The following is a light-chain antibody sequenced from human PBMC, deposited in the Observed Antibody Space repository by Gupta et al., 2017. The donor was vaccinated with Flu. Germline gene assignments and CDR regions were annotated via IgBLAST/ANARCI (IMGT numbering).Light chain of an antibody. Sequence: QSALTQPRPVSGSPGQSVTISCTGRGNDVGGYNYVCWYQQYPGKAPKLMIYDVNKRPSWVPDRFSGSKSGNTASLTISGLQAEDEADYYCYSYAGSYIFRVFGTGTKVTVL. J-gene: IGLJ1*01. V-gene: IGLV2-11*01. CDR1: GNDVGGYNY. CDR3: YSYAGSYIFRV. CDR2: DVN.